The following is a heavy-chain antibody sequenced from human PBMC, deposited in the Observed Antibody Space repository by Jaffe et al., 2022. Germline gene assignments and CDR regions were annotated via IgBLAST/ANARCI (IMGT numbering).Heavy chain of an antibody. CDR2: IRYTGSHK. D-gene: IGHD2-15*01. CDR1: GFNFSRYG. J-gene: IGHJ6*03. Sequence: QVQLVESGGGVVQPGGSLRLSCVASGFNFSRYGMHWVRQAPGKGLEWVAFIRYTGSHKYYLDSVNGRFTISRDNSKNTLELQANRLRTEDTAVYYCVKDALYCSGESCYRNHYMDVWGKGTTVTVSS. CDR3: VKDALYCSGESCYRNHYMDV. V-gene: IGHV3-30*02.